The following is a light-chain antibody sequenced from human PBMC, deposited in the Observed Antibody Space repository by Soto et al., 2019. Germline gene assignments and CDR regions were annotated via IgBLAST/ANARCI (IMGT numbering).Light chain of an antibody. CDR3: CSYAGSSTYV. J-gene: IGLJ1*01. Sequence: SALTHPASVSGSPGQSITISCTGTSSDVGSYNLVSWYQQHPGKAPKLIIYEVSKRPSGVSNRFSGSKSGNTASLTISGLQAEDEADYYCCSYAGSSTYVFGTGTKVTVL. CDR2: EVS. V-gene: IGLV2-23*02. CDR1: SSDVGSYNL.